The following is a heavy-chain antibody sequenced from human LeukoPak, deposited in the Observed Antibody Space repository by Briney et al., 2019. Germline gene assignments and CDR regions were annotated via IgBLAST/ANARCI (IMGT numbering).Heavy chain of an antibody. CDR1: GGSISSYY. V-gene: IGHV4-59*01. Sequence: SETLSLTCTVSGGSISSYYWSWIRQPPGKGLEWIGYIYYSGSTNYNPSLKSRVTISVDTSKNQFSLKLSSVTAADTAVYYCAAPGYDSSGYVWFDPWGQGTLVTVSS. J-gene: IGHJ5*02. CDR3: AAPGYDSSGYVWFDP. CDR2: IYYSGST. D-gene: IGHD3-22*01.